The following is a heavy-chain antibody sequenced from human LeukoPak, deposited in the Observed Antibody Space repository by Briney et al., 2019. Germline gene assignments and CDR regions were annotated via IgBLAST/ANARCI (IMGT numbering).Heavy chain of an antibody. CDR1: GFTFSSYA. Sequence: GGSLRLSCAAYGFTFSSYAMHWVRQAPGKGLEYVSAISSNGGSTFYANSVKGRFTISRDNSKNTLSLQMGSLRAEDMAVYYCARRSSGFKSGSLDYWGQGTLVTVSS. CDR2: ISSNGGST. V-gene: IGHV3-64*01. J-gene: IGHJ4*02. D-gene: IGHD6-19*01. CDR3: ARRSSGFKSGSLDY.